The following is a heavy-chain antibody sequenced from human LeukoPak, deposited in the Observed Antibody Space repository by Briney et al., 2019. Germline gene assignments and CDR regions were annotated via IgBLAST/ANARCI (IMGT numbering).Heavy chain of an antibody. Sequence: ASVKVSCKASGYTFTSYGISWVRHAPGQGLERMVWISAYNGNTNYAQKLQGRVTMTTDTSTSTAYMELRSLRSDDTAVYYCARVGDYGDLFDYWGQGTLVTVSS. J-gene: IGHJ4*02. D-gene: IGHD4-17*01. CDR1: GYTFTSYG. CDR2: ISAYNGNT. V-gene: IGHV1-18*01. CDR3: ARVGDYGDLFDY.